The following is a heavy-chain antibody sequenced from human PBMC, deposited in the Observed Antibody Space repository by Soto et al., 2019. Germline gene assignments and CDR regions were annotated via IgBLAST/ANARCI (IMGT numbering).Heavy chain of an antibody. V-gene: IGHV1-2*02. J-gene: IGHJ6*02. CDR1: GYTFTGYF. D-gene: IGHD1-26*01. Sequence: QVQLVQSGAEVKKTGASVKFSCRASGYTFTGYFMHWVRQAPGQGLEWMGCINPNSGDTNYAQKFQGRVTMTRDTSISTAYMELSRLKSDDTAVYYCARSSGSYLYYGMDVWGQGTTVTVSS. CDR3: ARSSGSYLYYGMDV. CDR2: INPNSGDT.